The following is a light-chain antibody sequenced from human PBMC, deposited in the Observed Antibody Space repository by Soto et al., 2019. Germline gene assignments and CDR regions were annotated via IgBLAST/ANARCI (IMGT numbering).Light chain of an antibody. J-gene: IGKJ1*01. Sequence: DIQMTQSPSTLSASVGDRVTITCRASQNISKWLAWYQKKPGKAPKVLIFDASILESGVPSRISGSGSVTEFTVTICVLHPDDFATIDSQQDNDYLTWTFGQETNVDIE. CDR2: DAS. V-gene: IGKV1-5*01. CDR3: QQDNDYLTWT. CDR1: QNISKW.